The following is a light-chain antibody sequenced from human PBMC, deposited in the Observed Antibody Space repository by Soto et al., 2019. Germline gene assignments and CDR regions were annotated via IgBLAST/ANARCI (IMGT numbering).Light chain of an antibody. J-gene: IGLJ3*02. CDR3: GSYTTSSTRV. CDR2: EVT. CDR1: SSDVGGYNS. Sequence: QSALTQPASVSGSPGQSITISRTGTSSDVGGYNSVSWYQQHPGKAPKLMIYEVTNRPSGVSNRFSGSKSGNTASLTISGRQAEDEADYYCGSYTTSSTRVFGGGTKLTVL. V-gene: IGLV2-14*01.